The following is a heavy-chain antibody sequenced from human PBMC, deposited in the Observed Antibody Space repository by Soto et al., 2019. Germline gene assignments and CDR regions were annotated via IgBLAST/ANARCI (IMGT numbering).Heavy chain of an antibody. D-gene: IGHD3-10*01. V-gene: IGHV1-69*01. CDR2: IIPIFGTT. CDR3: AXXPXXXWGDYYYYYGMDV. CDR1: GGAFRKYA. J-gene: IGHJ6*02. Sequence: QVQLVQSGAEVKKPGSSVKVSCKASGGAFRKYAISWVRQAPGQGLEWIGGIIPIFGTTNYAQKFQGRVTITADESTNTAYMELSSLRSEDTAVYYXAXXPXXXWGDYYYYYGMDVWGQGTTVTVSS.